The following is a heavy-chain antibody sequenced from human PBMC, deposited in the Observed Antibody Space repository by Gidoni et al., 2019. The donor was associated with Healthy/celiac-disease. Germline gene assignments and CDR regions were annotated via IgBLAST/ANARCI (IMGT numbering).Heavy chain of an antibody. V-gene: IGHV3-21*01. J-gene: IGHJ4*02. CDR1: GFTFSSYS. CDR3: ARGYSSSWYDDY. Sequence: EVQLVESGGGLVKPGGSLRLSCAASGFTFSSYSMTWVRQVPGKGLEWVSSISSSSSYIYYADSVKGRFTISRDNAKNSLYLQMNSLRAEDTAVYYCARGYSSSWYDDYWGQGTLVTVSS. CDR2: ISSSSSYI. D-gene: IGHD6-13*01.